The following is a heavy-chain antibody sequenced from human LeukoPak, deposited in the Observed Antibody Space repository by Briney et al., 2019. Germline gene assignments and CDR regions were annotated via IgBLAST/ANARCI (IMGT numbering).Heavy chain of an antibody. V-gene: IGHV4-59*01. CDR2: IYYSGST. Sequence: SETLSLTCTVSGGSISSYYWSWIRRPPGKGLEWIGYIYYSGSTNYNPSLKSRVTISVDTSKNQFSLKLSSVTAADTAVYYCARAQTYYDFWSGYIPYYFDYWGQGTLVTVSS. D-gene: IGHD3-3*01. CDR1: GGSISSYY. CDR3: ARAQTYYDFWSGYIPYYFDY. J-gene: IGHJ4*02.